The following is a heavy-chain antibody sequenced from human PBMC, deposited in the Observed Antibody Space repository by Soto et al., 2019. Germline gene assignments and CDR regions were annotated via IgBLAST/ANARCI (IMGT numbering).Heavy chain of an antibody. Sequence: PSGSLRLSCAASGFTFSSYAMSWVRQAPGKGLEWVSAISGSGGSTYYADSVKGRFTISRDNSKNTQYLQMNSLRAEDTAVYYCANHLREMRLWLCFDYWGQGTLVTVSS. CDR2: ISGSGGST. V-gene: IGHV3-23*01. D-gene: IGHD5-18*01. J-gene: IGHJ4*02. CDR3: ANHLREMRLWLCFDY. CDR1: GFTFSSYA.